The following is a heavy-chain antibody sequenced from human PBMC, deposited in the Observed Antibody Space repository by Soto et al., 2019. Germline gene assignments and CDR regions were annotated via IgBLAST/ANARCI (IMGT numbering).Heavy chain of an antibody. V-gene: IGHV3-23*01. CDR3: ANGPEYGILTGCDY. Sequence: EVQLLESGGGFVQPGESLRLSCAASGFTFSLSAMSWVRQAPGRGLDWVSSLSGGGSTTDYADSVKGRFTISRDNSKNTVHLQMNSLRAEDTAVYYCANGPEYGILTGCDYWGQGALVTVSS. D-gene: IGHD3-9*01. J-gene: IGHJ4*02. CDR1: GFTFSLSA. CDR2: LSGGGSTT.